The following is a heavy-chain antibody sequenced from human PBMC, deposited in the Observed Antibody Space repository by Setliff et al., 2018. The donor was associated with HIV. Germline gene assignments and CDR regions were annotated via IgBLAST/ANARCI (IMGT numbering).Heavy chain of an antibody. CDR3: ARSRGGTTRGYMDV. V-gene: IGHV4-4*08. Sequence: PSETLSLTCTVFSDSLSSHYWSWIRQPPGKGLEWVGHIYINGITNYSPSLESRVTISVDTSKKQFSLKLSSVTAADTAVYFCARSRGGTTRGYMDVWGKGTTVTVSS. D-gene: IGHD4-17*01. J-gene: IGHJ6*03. CDR2: IYINGIT. CDR1: SDSLSSHY.